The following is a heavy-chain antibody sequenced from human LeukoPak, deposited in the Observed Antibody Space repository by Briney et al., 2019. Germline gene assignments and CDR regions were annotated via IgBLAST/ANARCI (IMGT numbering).Heavy chain of an antibody. CDR3: ARVPRGRWGLLRFNAFDI. CDR2: ISAYNGNT. D-gene: IGHD1-26*01. CDR1: GYTFTSYG. J-gene: IGHJ3*02. Sequence: ASVKVSCKASGYTFTSYGISWVRQAPGQGLEWMGWISAYNGNTNYAQKLQGRVTMTTDTSTSTAYMELRSLRSDDTAVYYCARVPRGRWGLLRFNAFDIWGQGTMVTVSS. V-gene: IGHV1-18*01.